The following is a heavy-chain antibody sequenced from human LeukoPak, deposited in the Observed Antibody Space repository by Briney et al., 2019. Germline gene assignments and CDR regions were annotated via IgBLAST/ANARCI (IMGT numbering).Heavy chain of an antibody. CDR3: ARGGSQPVDAFDI. CDR1: GYTFTSYY. V-gene: IGHV1-46*01. CDR2: INPSGGST. J-gene: IGHJ3*02. Sequence: ASVKVSCKASGYTFTSYYMHWVRQAPGQGLEWMGIINPSGGSTSYAQKFQGRVTMTRDMSTSTVYMELGSLRSEDTAVHYCARGGSQPVDAFDIWGQGTMVTVSS. D-gene: IGHD2-2*01.